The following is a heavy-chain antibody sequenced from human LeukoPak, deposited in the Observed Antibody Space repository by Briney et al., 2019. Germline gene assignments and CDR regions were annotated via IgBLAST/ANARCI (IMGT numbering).Heavy chain of an antibody. Sequence: GGSLRLSCAASGLSISDNYMSWVRQAPGKGLEWVSIIHSGGNIYYADSVKGRFTISRDNSKNTLYLQMNSLRAEDTAVYYCARERDYYASGSLDYWGQGTLVTVSS. V-gene: IGHV3-53*01. D-gene: IGHD3-10*01. J-gene: IGHJ4*02. CDR2: IHSGGNI. CDR1: GLSISDNY. CDR3: ARERDYYASGSLDY.